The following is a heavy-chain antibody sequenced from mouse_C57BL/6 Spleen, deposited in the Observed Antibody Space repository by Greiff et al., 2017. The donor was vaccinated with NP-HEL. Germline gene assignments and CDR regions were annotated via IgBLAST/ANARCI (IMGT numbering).Heavy chain of an antibody. CDR2: IYPRSGNT. V-gene: IGHV1-81*01. D-gene: IGHD2-1*01. CDR1: GYTFTSYG. Sequence: QVQLKESGAELARPGASVKLSCKASGYTFTSYGISWVKQRTGQGLEWIGEIYPRSGNTYYNEKFKGKATLPADKSSSTACMELRSLTSEDSAVYFCARSDYGNYEGYFDVWGTGTTVTVSS. J-gene: IGHJ1*03. CDR3: ARSDYGNYEGYFDV.